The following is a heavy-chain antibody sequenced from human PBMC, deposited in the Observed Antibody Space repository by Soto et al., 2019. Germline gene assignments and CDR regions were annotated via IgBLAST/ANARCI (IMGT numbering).Heavy chain of an antibody. Sequence: QLQLQESGPGLVKPSETLSLTCTVSVGSISSSSYYWGGIRQPPGKVLECIGSIYYSGSTYYNPSLKRRVTISVDTSKNRFSLKLSSVTAADTALYYCARGYAFDIWGQGTMVTVSS. CDR2: IYYSGST. CDR1: VGSISSSSYY. CDR3: ARGYAFDI. V-gene: IGHV4-39*01. J-gene: IGHJ3*02.